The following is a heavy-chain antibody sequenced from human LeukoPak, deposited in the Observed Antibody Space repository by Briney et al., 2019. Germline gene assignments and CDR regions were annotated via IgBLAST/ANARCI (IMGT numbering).Heavy chain of an antibody. CDR2: IYPGDSDT. Sequence: GESLKISCKGSGYSFTSYWIGWVRQMSGKGLEWMGIIYPGDSDTRYSPSFQGQVTISADKSISTAYLQWSSLRASDTAMYYCARPSSGWYRPLDYWGQGTLVTVSS. CDR1: GYSFTSYW. D-gene: IGHD6-19*01. CDR3: ARPSSGWYRPLDY. V-gene: IGHV5-51*01. J-gene: IGHJ4*02.